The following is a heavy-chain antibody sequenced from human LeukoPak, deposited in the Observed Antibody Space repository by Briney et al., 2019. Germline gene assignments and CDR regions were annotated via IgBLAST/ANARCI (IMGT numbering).Heavy chain of an antibody. CDR1: GYTLTELS. D-gene: IGHD5-18*01. J-gene: IGHJ4*02. Sequence: GASVKVSCKVSGYTLTELSMHWVRQAPGKGLEWMGGFDPEDGETIYAQKFQGRVTMTEDTSTDTAYTELSSLRSEDTAVYYCATVGGYSYGDPLDYWGQGTLVTVSS. V-gene: IGHV1-24*01. CDR3: ATVGGYSYGDPLDY. CDR2: FDPEDGET.